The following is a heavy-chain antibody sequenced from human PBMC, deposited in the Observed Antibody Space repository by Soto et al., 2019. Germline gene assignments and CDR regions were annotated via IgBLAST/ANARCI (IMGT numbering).Heavy chain of an antibody. CDR1: GGSISSGGYS. Sequence: SETLSLTCAVYGGSISSGGYSWSWIRQPPGKGLEWIGYIYHSGSTYYNPSLKSRVTISVDRSKNQFSLKLSSVTAADTAVYYCARRYSGYDPNWFDPWGQGTLVTVSS. D-gene: IGHD5-12*01. V-gene: IGHV4-30-2*01. J-gene: IGHJ5*02. CDR2: IYHSGST. CDR3: ARRYSGYDPNWFDP.